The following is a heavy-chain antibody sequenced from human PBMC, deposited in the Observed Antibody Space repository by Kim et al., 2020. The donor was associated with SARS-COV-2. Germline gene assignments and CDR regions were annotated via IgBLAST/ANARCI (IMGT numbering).Heavy chain of an antibody. CDR1: GFTFSSYS. V-gene: IGHV3-48*02. CDR3: ARDWRYSGSYYREFLDY. D-gene: IGHD1-26*01. J-gene: IGHJ4*02. Sequence: GGSLRLSCAASGFTFSSYSMNWVRQAPGKGLEWVSYISSSSSTIYYADSVKGRFTISRDNAKNSLYLQMNSLRDEDTAVYYCARDWRYSGSYYREFLDYWGQGTLVTVSS. CDR2: ISSSSSTI.